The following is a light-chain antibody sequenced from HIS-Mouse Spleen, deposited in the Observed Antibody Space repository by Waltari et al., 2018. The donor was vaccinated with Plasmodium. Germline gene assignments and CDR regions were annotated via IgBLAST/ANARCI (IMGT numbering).Light chain of an antibody. J-gene: IGLJ2*01. CDR2: EGS. Sequence: QSALTQPASVSGSPGPSITISCTGTSSDVVDYHLVSWYQQHPGKAPKLMIYEGSKRPSGVSNRFSGSKSGNTASLTISGLQAEDEADYYCCSYAGSRMVFGGGTKLTVL. V-gene: IGLV2-23*01. CDR3: CSYAGSRMV. CDR1: SSDVVDYHL.